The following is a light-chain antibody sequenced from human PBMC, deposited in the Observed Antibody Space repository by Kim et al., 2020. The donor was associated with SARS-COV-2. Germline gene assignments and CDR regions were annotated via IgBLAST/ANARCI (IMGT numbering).Light chain of an antibody. J-gene: IGLJ3*02. CDR3: STRDSSDNNWV. CDR2: GKK. Sequence: ALGRTVRRTSQGDGSRSCYASWWQQKKRQDPLIVINGKKNRPSGSPHGFSGSSTGETASLTITGAQAEDEADYYCSTRDSSDNNWVFGGGTQLTVL. V-gene: IGLV3-19*01. CDR1: GSRSCY.